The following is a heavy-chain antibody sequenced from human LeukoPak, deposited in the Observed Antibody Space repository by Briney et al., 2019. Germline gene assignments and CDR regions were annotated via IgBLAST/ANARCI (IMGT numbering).Heavy chain of an antibody. CDR3: ARADVLTGYYRTSYYGMDV. J-gene: IGHJ6*04. Sequence: PSETLSLTCTVSGGSISSGGYYWSWIRQHPGKGLEWIGYIYYSGSTYYNPSLKSRVTISVDTSKNQFSLKLSSVTAAVTAVYYCARADVLTGYYRTSYYGMDVWGKGTTVTVSS. CDR1: GGSISSGGYY. V-gene: IGHV4-31*03. D-gene: IGHD3-9*01. CDR2: IYYSGST.